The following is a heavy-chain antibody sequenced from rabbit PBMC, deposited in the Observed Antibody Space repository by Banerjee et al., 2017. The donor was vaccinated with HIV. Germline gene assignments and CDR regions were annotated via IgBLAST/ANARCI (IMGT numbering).Heavy chain of an antibody. CDR3: ARDGSGWGANFNL. CDR1: GFSFSRYH. Sequence: QEQLEESGGDLVKPEGSLTLTCTASGFSFSRYHICWVRQAPGKGLEWIGCIYGGSSGNIYYASWAKGRFTISKASSTTVTLQVTSLTAADTATYFCARDGSGWGANFNLWGPGTLVTVS. D-gene: IGHD4-1*01. V-gene: IGHV1S45*01. CDR2: IYGGSSGNI. J-gene: IGHJ4*01.